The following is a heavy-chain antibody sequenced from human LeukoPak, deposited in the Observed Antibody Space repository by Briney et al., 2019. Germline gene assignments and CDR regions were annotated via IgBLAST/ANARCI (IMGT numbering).Heavy chain of an antibody. CDR1: GYAFTGYF. J-gene: IGHJ5*02. CDR2: IYPNSGGT. Sequence: GASVKVSCKHSGYAFTGYFIHRVRPAPRQGVEWMGWIYPNSGGTKYAQKFQGGVTMTRDTVISTAYMELSRLRSDDAAVYYGARDGISIWEGSQLYNWFDPWGQGTLVTVSS. D-gene: IGHD3-9*01. CDR3: ARDGISIWEGSQLYNWFDP. V-gene: IGHV1-2*02.